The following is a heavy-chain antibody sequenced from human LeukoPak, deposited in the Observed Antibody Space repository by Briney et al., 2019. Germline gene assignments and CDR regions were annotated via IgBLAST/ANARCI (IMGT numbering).Heavy chain of an antibody. CDR3: AREGVAAAGTRDYDAFDI. J-gene: IGHJ3*02. D-gene: IGHD6-13*01. V-gene: IGHV4-31*03. CDR2: IYYSGST. Sequence: SETLSLTCTVSGGSISSGGYYWSWIRQHPGKGLAWIGYIYYSGSTYYNPSLKSRVTISVDTSKNQFSLKLSSVTAADTAVYYCAREGVAAAGTRDYDAFDIWGQGTMVTVSS. CDR1: GGSISSGGYY.